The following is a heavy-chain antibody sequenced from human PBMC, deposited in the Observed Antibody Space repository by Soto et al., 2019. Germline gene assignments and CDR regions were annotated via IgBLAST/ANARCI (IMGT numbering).Heavy chain of an antibody. V-gene: IGHV1-3*01. CDR2: INAGNGNT. CDR3: AREYYYDSSGYYDIEY. D-gene: IGHD3-22*01. CDR1: GYSFTSYA. Sequence: ASVKVSCNASGYSFTSYAIHWVRQAPGQRLEWMGWINAGNGNTKYSQKFQGRVTITRDTSASTVYMELSSLRSEDTAVYYCAREYYYDSSGYYDIEYWGQGTLVTVSS. J-gene: IGHJ4*02.